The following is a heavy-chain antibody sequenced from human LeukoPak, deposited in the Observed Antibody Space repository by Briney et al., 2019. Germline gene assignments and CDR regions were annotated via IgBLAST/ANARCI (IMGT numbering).Heavy chain of an antibody. CDR2: IYVSGST. CDR3: ARDRGTWNDDGFDY. J-gene: IGHJ4*02. D-gene: IGHD1-1*01. CDR1: GGSISSYY. Sequence: SETLSLTCTVSGGSISSYYWSRIRQPAGKGLEWIGRIYVSGSTNYNPSLKSRVTMSVDTSKNQFSLKLSSVTAADTAVYYCARDRGTWNDDGFDYWGQGTLVTVSS. V-gene: IGHV4-4*07.